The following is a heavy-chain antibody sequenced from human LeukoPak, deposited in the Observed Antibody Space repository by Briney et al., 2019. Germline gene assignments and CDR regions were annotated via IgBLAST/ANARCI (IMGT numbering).Heavy chain of an antibody. CDR2: ISYDGSNK. V-gene: IGHV3-30-3*01. D-gene: IGHD3-9*01. CDR3: ARSPSDILTGPFDY. CDR1: GFTFSSYA. J-gene: IGHJ4*02. Sequence: PGGSLRLSCAASGFTFSSYAMHWVRQAPGKGLEWVAVISYDGSNKYYADSVKGRFTISRDNSKNTLYLQMNSLRAEDTAVYYCARSPSDILTGPFDYWGQGTLVTVSS.